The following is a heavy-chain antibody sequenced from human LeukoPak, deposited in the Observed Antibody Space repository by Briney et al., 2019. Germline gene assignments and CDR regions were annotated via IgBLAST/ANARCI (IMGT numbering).Heavy chain of an antibody. CDR1: GYTFTSYY. D-gene: IGHD3-16*01. CDR3: ARDGRTFGYPSDY. V-gene: IGHV1-46*01. CDR2: INPSGGST. J-gene: IGHJ4*02. Sequence: ASVKVSCKASGYTFTSYYMHWVRQAPGEGLEWMGIINPSGGSTSYAQKLQGRVTMTTDTSTSTAYMELRSLRSDDTAVYYCARDGRTFGYPSDYWGQGTLVTVSS.